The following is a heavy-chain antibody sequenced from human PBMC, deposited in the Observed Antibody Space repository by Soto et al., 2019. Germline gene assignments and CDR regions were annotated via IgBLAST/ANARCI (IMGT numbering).Heavy chain of an antibody. CDR1: GFTFSNYA. Sequence: EVQLLESGGGLVQPGGSLRLYCAASGFTFSNYAVTWVRKAPGKGLEWVSTTSGSGGSTYYADSVKGRFTISRDNSKNTLYLQMNSLRAEDTAVYYCAKDQGSGWYEIDYWGQGTLVTVSS. J-gene: IGHJ4*02. CDR2: TSGSGGST. D-gene: IGHD6-13*01. V-gene: IGHV3-23*01. CDR3: AKDQGSGWYEIDY.